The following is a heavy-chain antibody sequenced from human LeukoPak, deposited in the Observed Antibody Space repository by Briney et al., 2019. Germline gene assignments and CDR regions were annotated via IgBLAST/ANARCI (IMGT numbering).Heavy chain of an antibody. CDR1: GFTFNNYG. J-gene: IGHJ4*02. Sequence: GGTLRLSCAASGFTFNNYGMSWVRQAPGKGLEWVSAISGSGDRTYYADSVKGRFTISRDNSKNTLYLQMNSLRAEDTAVYYCAKSYWLIAAADYWGQGTLVTVSS. V-gene: IGHV3-23*01. D-gene: IGHD6-13*01. CDR2: ISGSGDRT. CDR3: AKSYWLIAAADY.